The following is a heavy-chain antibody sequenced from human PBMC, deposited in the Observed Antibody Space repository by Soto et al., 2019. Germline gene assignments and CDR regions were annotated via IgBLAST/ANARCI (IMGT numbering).Heavy chain of an antibody. Sequence: PSETLSLTCTVSGGSISSYYWSWIRQPPGKGLEWIGYIYYSGSTNYNPSLKSRVTISVDTSKNQFSLKLSSVTAADTAVYYCARHRRNYDYYMDVWGKGTTVTVSS. CDR1: GGSISSYY. CDR2: IYYSGST. CDR3: ARHRRNYDYYMDV. J-gene: IGHJ6*03. V-gene: IGHV4-59*08.